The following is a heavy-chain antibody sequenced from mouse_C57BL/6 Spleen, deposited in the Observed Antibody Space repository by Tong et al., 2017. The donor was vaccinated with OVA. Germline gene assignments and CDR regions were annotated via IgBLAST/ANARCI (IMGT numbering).Heavy chain of an antibody. CDR3: ARRGYDGYRTGYFDV. J-gene: IGHJ1*03. V-gene: IGHV1-63*01. CDR1: GYTFTNYW. D-gene: IGHD2-3*01. Sequence: VQLQESGAELVRPGTSVKMSCKASGYTFTNYWIGWAKQRPGHGLEWIGDIYPGGGYTNYNEKFKGKATLTVDTSSSTAYMQLSSLTSEDSAVYYCARRGYDGYRTGYFDVWGTGTTVTVSS. CDR2: IYPGGGYT.